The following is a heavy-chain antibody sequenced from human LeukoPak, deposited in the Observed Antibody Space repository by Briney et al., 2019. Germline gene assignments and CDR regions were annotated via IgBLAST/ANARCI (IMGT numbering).Heavy chain of an antibody. Sequence: SETLSLTCTVSGGSISSSSYYWGWIRQPPGKGLEWIGSIYYSGSTYYNPSLKSRVTISVDTSKNQFSLKLSSVTAADTAVYYCASPNVRYCSSTSCAPDIWGQGTMVTVSS. J-gene: IGHJ3*02. CDR1: GGSISSSSYY. CDR3: ASPNVRYCSSTSCAPDI. CDR2: IYYSGST. V-gene: IGHV4-39*01. D-gene: IGHD2-2*01.